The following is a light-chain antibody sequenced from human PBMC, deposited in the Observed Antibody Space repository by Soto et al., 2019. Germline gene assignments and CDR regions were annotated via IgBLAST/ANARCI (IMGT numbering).Light chain of an antibody. CDR2: EGS. V-gene: IGLV2-23*01. CDR3: SSYAGAVA. Sequence: QSALTQPASVSGSPGQSITISCTGTSGDVGTYNLVSWYQHHPGKAPKRMIYEGSNRPSGVSHRFSGSQSGNTASLTISGLQAEDEADYYCSSYAGAVAFGGGTKLTVL. CDR1: SGDVGTYNL. J-gene: IGLJ2*01.